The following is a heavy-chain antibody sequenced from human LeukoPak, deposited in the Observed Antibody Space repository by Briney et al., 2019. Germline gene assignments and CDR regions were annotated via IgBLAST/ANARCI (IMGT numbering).Heavy chain of an antibody. CDR3: ARDLWFGEPGDY. CDR1: GGSISSSYYY. V-gene: IGHV4-39*02. CDR2: IYYSGST. Sequence: SETLSLTCTVSGGSISSSYYYWGWIRQPPGKGLEWIGSIYYSGSTYYNPSLKSRVTISVDTSKNQFSLKLRSVTAADTAVYYCARDLWFGEPGDYWGQGTLVTVSS. D-gene: IGHD3-10*01. J-gene: IGHJ4*02.